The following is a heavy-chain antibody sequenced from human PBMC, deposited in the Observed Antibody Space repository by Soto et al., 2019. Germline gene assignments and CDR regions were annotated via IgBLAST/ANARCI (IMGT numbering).Heavy chain of an antibody. V-gene: IGHV1-69*13. D-gene: IGHD3-9*01. CDR3: TRGGVGFDM. CDR2: IIPIFGTA. CDR1: GGTFNSDA. Sequence: GASVTVSCKASGGTFNSDAISWVRHAPGQGLEWMGGIIPIFGTANYAQKFQGRVTITADESTSTAYMELSSPRSESTAVYYCTRGGVGFDMWGKATRVTVCS. J-gene: IGHJ6*04.